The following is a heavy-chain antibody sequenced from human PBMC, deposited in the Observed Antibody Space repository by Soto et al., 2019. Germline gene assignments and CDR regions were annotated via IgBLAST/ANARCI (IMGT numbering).Heavy chain of an antibody. D-gene: IGHD4-17*01. Sequence: QVQLQQWGAGLLKPSETLSLTCAVYGGSFSGYYWSWIRQPPGKGLEWIGEINHSGSTNYNPSLKRRVTISVDTYKKQCSLKLSSVTAADTAVYYCAVGGTVTRWFDPWGQGTLVTVSS. CDR1: GGSFSGYY. J-gene: IGHJ5*02. CDR2: INHSGST. CDR3: AVGGTVTRWFDP. V-gene: IGHV4-34*01.